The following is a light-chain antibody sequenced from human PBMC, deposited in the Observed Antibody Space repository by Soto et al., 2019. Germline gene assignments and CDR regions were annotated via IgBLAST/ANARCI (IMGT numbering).Light chain of an antibody. V-gene: IGLV2-14*01. CDR2: DVS. Sequence: QSALTQPASVSGSPGQSITISCTGTSSDVGGYNYVSWYQQHQGKAPTLMIYDVSNRPSGVSNRFSGSKSGNTASLTISGLHAEDEADYYCSSYTSSSTIYVFGTGTKLTVL. CDR1: SSDVGGYNY. CDR3: SSYTSSSTIYV. J-gene: IGLJ1*01.